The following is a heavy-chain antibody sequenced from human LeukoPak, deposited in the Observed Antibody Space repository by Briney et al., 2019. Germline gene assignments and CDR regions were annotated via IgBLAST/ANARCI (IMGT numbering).Heavy chain of an antibody. Sequence: GGSLRLSCAASGFTFSSYAMNWVRQAPGKGLEWVSSIDNNGGSTYYADSVKGRFTISRNNSKNTLFLQMNSPRAEDTAVYYCAKDLQGTRYYYYGMDVWGQGTTVTVSS. CDR1: GFTFSSYA. CDR3: AKDLQGTRYYYYGMDV. V-gene: IGHV3-23*01. CDR2: IDNNGGST. J-gene: IGHJ6*02. D-gene: IGHD1-14*01.